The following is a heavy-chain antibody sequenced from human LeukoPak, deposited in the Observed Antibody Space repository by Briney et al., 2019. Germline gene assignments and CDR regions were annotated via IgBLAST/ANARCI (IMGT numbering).Heavy chain of an antibody. CDR2: FDPEDGET. Sequence: ASVKVSCKVSGYTLTELSMHWVRQAPGKGLEWMGGFDPEDGETIYAQKLQGRVTMTEDTSTDTAYMGLSSLRSEDTAVYYCATAHWNDADHFDYWGQGTLVTVSS. V-gene: IGHV1-24*01. CDR1: GYTLTELS. D-gene: IGHD1-1*01. CDR3: ATAHWNDADHFDY. J-gene: IGHJ4*02.